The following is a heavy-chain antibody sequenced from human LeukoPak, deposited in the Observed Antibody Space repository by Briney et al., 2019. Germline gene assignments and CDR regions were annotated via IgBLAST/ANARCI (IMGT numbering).Heavy chain of an antibody. J-gene: IGHJ6*03. V-gene: IGHV4-59*01. Sequence: SETLSLTCTVSGGSISSYYWSWIRQSPDKGLEWIGYIYYSGSTNYNPSFQSRVTISVDTSKNQFSLKLSSVTAADTAVYYCARVAIPYDISPYYDGYMDVWGKGTTVTVSS. CDR2: IYYSGST. CDR3: ARVAIPYDISPYYDGYMDV. CDR1: GGSISSYY. D-gene: IGHD3-22*01.